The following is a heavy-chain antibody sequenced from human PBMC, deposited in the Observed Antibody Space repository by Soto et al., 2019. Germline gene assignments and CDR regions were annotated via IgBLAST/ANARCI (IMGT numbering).Heavy chain of an antibody. Sequence: PSETLSLTCTVSGGSISSSSYYWGWIRQPPGKGLEWIGSIYYSGSTYYNPSLKSRVTISVDTSKNQFSLKLSSVTAADTAVYYCARLNYGDYDAFDIWGQGTMVTVSS. V-gene: IGHV4-39*01. J-gene: IGHJ3*02. CDR1: GGSISSSSYY. CDR3: ARLNYGDYDAFDI. D-gene: IGHD4-17*01. CDR2: IYYSGST.